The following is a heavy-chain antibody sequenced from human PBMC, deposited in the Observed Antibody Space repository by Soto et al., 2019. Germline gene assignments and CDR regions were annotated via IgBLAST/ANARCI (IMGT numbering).Heavy chain of an antibody. CDR1: GGTFSSYA. CDR3: ARDSAVVVAAPPYYYYGMDV. Sequence: QVQLVQSGAEVKKPGSSVKVSCKASGGTFSSYAISWVRQAPGQGLEWMGGIIPIFGTANYAQKFQGRVTITADESTSTAYMELSSLRSEDPAVYYCARDSAVVVAAPPYYYYGMDVWGQGPTVTVSS. D-gene: IGHD2-15*01. J-gene: IGHJ6*02. CDR2: IIPIFGTA. V-gene: IGHV1-69*01.